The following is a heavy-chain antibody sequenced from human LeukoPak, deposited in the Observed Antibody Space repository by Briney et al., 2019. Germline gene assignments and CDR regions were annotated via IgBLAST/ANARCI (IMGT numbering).Heavy chain of an antibody. V-gene: IGHV3-43*02. Sequence: GGSLRLSCAASGFTFDDYAMHWVRQAPGKGLEWVSLISGDGGSTYYADSVKGRFTISRDNSKNSLYLQMNSLRTEDTALYYCAKGGPFGEAPPYYYYGMDVWGQGTTVTVSS. CDR2: ISGDGGST. D-gene: IGHD3-3*01. J-gene: IGHJ6*02. CDR3: AKGGPFGEAPPYYYYGMDV. CDR1: GFTFDDYA.